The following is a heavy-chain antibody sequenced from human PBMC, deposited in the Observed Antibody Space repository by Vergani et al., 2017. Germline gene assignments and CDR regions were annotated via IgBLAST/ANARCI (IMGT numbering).Heavy chain of an antibody. CDR1: GGSISSGGYY. Sequence: QVQLQESGPGLVKPSQTLSLTCTVSGGSISSGGYYWSWIRQHPGKGLEWIGYIYYSGSTYYNPSLKSRVTISVDTSKNQFSLKLSPVTAADTAVYYCARAWDDGSCYYFSQNDAFDIWGQGTMVTVSS. CDR3: ARAWDDGSCYYFSQNDAFDI. J-gene: IGHJ3*02. CDR2: IYYSGST. V-gene: IGHV4-31*03. D-gene: IGHD3-22*01.